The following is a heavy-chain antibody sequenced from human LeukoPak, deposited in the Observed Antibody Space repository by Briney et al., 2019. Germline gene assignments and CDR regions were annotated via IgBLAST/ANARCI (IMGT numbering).Heavy chain of an antibody. J-gene: IGHJ4*02. CDR2: ISSSSSYI. Sequence: GGSLRLSCAASGFTFSSYSVNWVRQAPGKGLEWVSSISSSSSYIYYADSVKGRFTISRDNAKNSLYLQMNSLRAEDTAVYYCATGTGFLEWLSVFLSTYYFDYWGQGTLVTVSS. V-gene: IGHV3-21*01. CDR1: GFTFSSYS. D-gene: IGHD3-3*01. CDR3: ATGTGFLEWLSVFLSTYYFDY.